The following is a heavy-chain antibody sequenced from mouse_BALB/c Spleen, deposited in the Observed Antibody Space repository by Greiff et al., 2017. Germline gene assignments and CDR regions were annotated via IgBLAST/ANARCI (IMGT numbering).Heavy chain of an antibody. J-gene: IGHJ1*01. CDR3: ARSPPYYGSSYWYFDV. CDR2: IYPGDGDT. Sequence: QVQLQQSGAELARPGASVKLSCKASGYTFTSYWMQWVQQRPGQGLEWIGAIYPGDGDTRYTQKFKGKATLTADKSSSTAYMQLSSLASEDSAVYYCARSPPYYGSSYWYFDVWGAGTTVTVSS. CDR1: GYTFTSYW. V-gene: IGHV1-87*01. D-gene: IGHD1-1*01.